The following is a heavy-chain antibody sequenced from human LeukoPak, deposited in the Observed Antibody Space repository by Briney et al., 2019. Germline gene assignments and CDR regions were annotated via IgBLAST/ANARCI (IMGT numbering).Heavy chain of an antibody. CDR3: ARVSSSSWYVY. Sequence: GASVTVSCKASGCTFTGYYMHWVRQAPGQGLEWMGRINPNSGGTNYAQKFQGRVTMTRDTSTSTAYMELSRLRSDDTAVYYCARVSSSSWYVYWGQGTLVTVSS. V-gene: IGHV1-2*06. CDR2: INPNSGGT. CDR1: GCTFTGYY. D-gene: IGHD6-13*01. J-gene: IGHJ4*02.